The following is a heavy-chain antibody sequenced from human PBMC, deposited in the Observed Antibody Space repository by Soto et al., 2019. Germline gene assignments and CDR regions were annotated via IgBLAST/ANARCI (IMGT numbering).Heavy chain of an antibody. V-gene: IGHV3-48*01. J-gene: IGHJ6*02. Sequence: EVQLVESGGGLVQPGGSLRLSCAASGFTFSSYSMNWVRQSPGKELEWVSYISSSRSTIYYEYSVKCRFTISRDNATNSLYQPMNSLRAEDTGVYYCARSPQLGILAYSYYGMDVWGQGTTVTVSS. CDR1: GFTFSSYS. CDR3: ARSPQLGILAYSYYGMDV. CDR2: ISSSRSTI. D-gene: IGHD1-26*01.